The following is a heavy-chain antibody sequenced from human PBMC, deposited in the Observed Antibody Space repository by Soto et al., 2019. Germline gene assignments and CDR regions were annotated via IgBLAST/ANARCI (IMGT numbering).Heavy chain of an antibody. J-gene: IGHJ4*02. CDR2: ISYDGSNK. CDR3: AKERTARVVGAPYDY. D-gene: IGHD2-15*01. Sequence: QVQLVESGGGVVQPGRSLRLSCAASGFTFSSYGMHWVRQAPGKGLEWVAVISYDGSNKYYADSVKGRFTISSDNSKNTRNLQKNSLRAEDTTVYYCAKERTARVVGAPYDYWGQGPLVTVSS. V-gene: IGHV3-30*18. CDR1: GFTFSSYG.